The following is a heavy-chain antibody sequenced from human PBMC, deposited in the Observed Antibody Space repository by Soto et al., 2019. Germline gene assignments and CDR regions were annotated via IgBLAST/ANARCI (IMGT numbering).Heavy chain of an antibody. V-gene: IGHV4-59*01. D-gene: IGHD3-10*01. CDR2: INYSGST. CDR3: ARENYYALDY. CDR1: SGSISSYN. Sequence: SETLSLTCTVSSGSISSYNWNWVRQPPGKGLEWIGFINYSGSTHYNPSLKSRVTISLDTSKNQFSLKLNSVTAADTAVYYCARENYYALDYWGQGTLVTV. J-gene: IGHJ4*02.